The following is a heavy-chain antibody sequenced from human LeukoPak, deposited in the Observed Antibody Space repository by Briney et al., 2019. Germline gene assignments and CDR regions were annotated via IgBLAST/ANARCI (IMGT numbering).Heavy chain of an antibody. D-gene: IGHD5-18*01. Sequence: PGGSLRLSCAASGFTFSTYAMSWVRQAPGKGLEWVSAISGSGGSTYYADSVKGRFTISRDNSKNTLYLQMNSLRAEDTAVYYCAKNSYGYLYFDYWGQGTLVTVSS. J-gene: IGHJ4*02. CDR3: AKNSYGYLYFDY. CDR2: ISGSGGST. V-gene: IGHV3-23*01. CDR1: GFTFSTYA.